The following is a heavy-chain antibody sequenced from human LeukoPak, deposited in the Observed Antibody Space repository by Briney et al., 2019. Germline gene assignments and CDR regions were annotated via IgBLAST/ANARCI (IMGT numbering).Heavy chain of an antibody. CDR3: ARDVLAAGATGTFDI. CDR1: GFIFSQYS. J-gene: IGHJ3*02. Sequence: GGSLRLSCAASGFIFSQYSINWVRQAPGKGLEWVSHIRSTGDTFYADSVKGRFTISRDNARNSLYLQMNSLRAEDTAVYYCARDVLAAGATGTFDIWGQGTMVTVSS. D-gene: IGHD1-14*01. CDR2: IRSTGDT. V-gene: IGHV3-48*01.